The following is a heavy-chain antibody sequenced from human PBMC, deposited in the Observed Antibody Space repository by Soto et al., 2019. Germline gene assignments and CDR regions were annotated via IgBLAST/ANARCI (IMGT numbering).Heavy chain of an antibody. Sequence: VQLVESGGGVVQPGRSLRLSCAASGFTFSDYAMHWVRQAPGKGLEWVAVVSHDGRNTHYADSVKGRFTISRDSSKKTVSLVMTSLSAEDTAVYYCAKGGRQWLVTSDFNYWGQGALVTVSS. V-gene: IGHV3-30*18. J-gene: IGHJ4*02. CDR3: AKGGRQWLVTSDFNY. CDR1: GFTFSDYA. D-gene: IGHD6-19*01. CDR2: VSHDGRNT.